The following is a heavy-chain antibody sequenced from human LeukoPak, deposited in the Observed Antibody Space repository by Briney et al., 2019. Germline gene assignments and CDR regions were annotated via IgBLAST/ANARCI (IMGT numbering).Heavy chain of an antibody. Sequence: SETLSLTCTVSGGSISSGGYSWSWIRQPPGKGLEWIGYIYHSGSTYYNPSLKSRVTISVDRSKNQFSLKLSSVTAADTAVYYCAREYYDSRRRLYYFDYWGQGTLVTVSS. V-gene: IGHV4-30-2*01. CDR2: IYHSGST. CDR3: AREYYDSRRRLYYFDY. D-gene: IGHD3-22*01. J-gene: IGHJ4*02. CDR1: GGSISSGGYS.